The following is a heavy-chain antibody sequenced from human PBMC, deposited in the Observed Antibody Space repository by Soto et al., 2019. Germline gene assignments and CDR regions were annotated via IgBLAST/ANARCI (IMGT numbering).Heavy chain of an antibody. CDR2: ISSSSSYI. CDR1: GFTFSSYS. CDR3: ARWQLTGDAFDI. V-gene: IGHV3-21*01. Sequence: PGGSLRLSCAASGFTFSSYSMNWVRQAPGKGLEWVSSISSSSSYIYYADSVKGRFTISRDNAKNSLYLQMNSLRAEDTAVYYCARWQLTGDAFDIWGQGTIVTVSS. D-gene: IGHD1-26*01. J-gene: IGHJ3*02.